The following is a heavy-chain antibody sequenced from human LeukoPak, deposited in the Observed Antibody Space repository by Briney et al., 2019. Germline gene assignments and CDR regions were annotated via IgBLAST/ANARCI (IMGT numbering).Heavy chain of an antibody. CDR1: GFTFDDYA. D-gene: IGHD1-26*01. Sequence: QPGRSLRLSCAASGFTFDDYAMHWVRQAPGKGLEWVSGISWNSGSIGYADSVKGRFTISRDNAKNSLYLQMNSLRAEDTALYYCAKDIRGSYYRAFDIWGQGTMVTVSS. CDR3: AKDIRGSYYRAFDI. V-gene: IGHV3-9*01. J-gene: IGHJ3*02. CDR2: ISWNSGSI.